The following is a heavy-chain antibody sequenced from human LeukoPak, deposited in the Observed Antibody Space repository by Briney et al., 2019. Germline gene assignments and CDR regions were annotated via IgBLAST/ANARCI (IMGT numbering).Heavy chain of an antibody. J-gene: IGHJ4*02. CDR1: GYTLTSYD. V-gene: IGHV1-8*01. Sequence: ASVKVSCKASGYTLTSYDINWVRPATGQGLEWMGWMNPNSGKTGYAQKFQGRITITRNTSISTAYMELTSLRSEDTAIYYCARETPSRYFDYWGQGTLVTVSS. CDR3: ARETPSRYFDY. CDR2: MNPNSGKT.